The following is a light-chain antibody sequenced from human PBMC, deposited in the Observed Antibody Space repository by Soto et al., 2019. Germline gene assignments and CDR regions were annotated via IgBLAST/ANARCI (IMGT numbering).Light chain of an antibody. Sequence: DIPMTQSPSSLSVSVGDRVTITCRASQAIGNYLAWYQQRPGKVPELLIYAASTLPSGVPSRFSGGGSGPDFTLTINGLQPEDAATYYCQKYDSAPFTFGPGTKVDV. CDR1: QAIGNY. V-gene: IGKV1-27*01. CDR3: QKYDSAPFT. J-gene: IGKJ3*01. CDR2: AAS.